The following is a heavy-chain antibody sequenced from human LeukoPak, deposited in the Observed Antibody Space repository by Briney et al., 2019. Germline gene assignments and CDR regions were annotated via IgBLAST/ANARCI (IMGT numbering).Heavy chain of an antibody. D-gene: IGHD6-25*01. V-gene: IGHV3-23*01. CDR3: ARSESSARGSDY. CDR2: LNEDGGYT. Sequence: PGGSLRLSCAASGFTFSIYAMSWVRQAPGKGLAWVSGLNEDGGYTYYADSVKGRFTISTDNSKNTLYLQMNSLRAEDTAVYYCARSESSARGSDYWGQGTLVTVSS. J-gene: IGHJ4*02. CDR1: GFTFSIYA.